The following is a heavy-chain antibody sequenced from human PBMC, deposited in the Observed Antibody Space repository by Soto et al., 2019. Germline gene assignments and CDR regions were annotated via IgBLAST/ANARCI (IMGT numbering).Heavy chain of an antibody. CDR3: ARSGPTYDSSGLFDY. CDR2: IYYSGST. Sequence: QVQLQESGPGLVKPSETLSLTCTVSGGSISSYYWSWIRQPPGKGLEWIGYIYYSGSTNYNPSLKSRVTISVDTSKNQFSLKLSSVTAADKAVYYCARSGPTYDSSGLFDYWGQGTLVTVSS. D-gene: IGHD3-22*01. CDR1: GGSISSYY. J-gene: IGHJ4*02. V-gene: IGHV4-59*01.